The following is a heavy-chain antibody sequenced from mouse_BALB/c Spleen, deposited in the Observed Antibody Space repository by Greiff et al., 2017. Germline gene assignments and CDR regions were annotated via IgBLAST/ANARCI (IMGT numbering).Heavy chain of an antibody. CDR2: IWAGGST. J-gene: IGHJ2*01. CDR1: GFSLTSYG. CDR3: ARGGLLRPPYFDY. D-gene: IGHD1-2*01. Sequence: VQLQESGPGLVAPSQSLSITCTVSGFSLTSYGVHWVRQPPGKGLEWLGVIWAGGSTNYNSALMSRLSISKDNSKSQVFLKMNSLQTDDTAMYYCARGGLLRPPYFDYWGQGTTLTVSS. V-gene: IGHV2-9*02.